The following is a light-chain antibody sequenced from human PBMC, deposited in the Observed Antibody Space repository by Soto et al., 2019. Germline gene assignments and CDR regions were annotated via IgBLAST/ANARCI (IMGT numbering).Light chain of an antibody. CDR3: CSFAGNYFL. CDR1: SSDVGGYNY. V-gene: IGLV2-11*01. CDR2: DVN. Sequence: QSALTQPRSVSGSPGQSVTISCTGTSSDVGGYNYVSWYQQYPGKAPKVMIYDVNERPSGVPDRFSGSKSGSTASLTISGLQSEDEADYYCCSFAGNYFLFGGWTKLTVL. J-gene: IGLJ2*01.